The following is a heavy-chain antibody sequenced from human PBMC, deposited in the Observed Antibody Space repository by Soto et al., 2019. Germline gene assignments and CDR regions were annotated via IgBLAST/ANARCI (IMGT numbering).Heavy chain of an antibody. CDR1: GFTFSSYA. Sequence: LRLPCAASGFTFSSYAMSWVRQAPGKGLEWVSAISGSGGSTYYADSVKGRFTISRDNSKNTLYLQMNSLRAEDTAVYYCAKDGAPYYDSSGYPVRPIDYWGQGTLVTVSS. J-gene: IGHJ4*02. CDR2: ISGSGGST. CDR3: AKDGAPYYDSSGYPVRPIDY. V-gene: IGHV3-23*01. D-gene: IGHD3-22*01.